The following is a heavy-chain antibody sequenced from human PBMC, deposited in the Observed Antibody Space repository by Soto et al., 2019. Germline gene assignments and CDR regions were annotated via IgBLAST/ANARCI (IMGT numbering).Heavy chain of an antibody. V-gene: IGHV4-61*01. D-gene: IGHD2-2*01. CDR1: GGSVSSGSYY. CDR2: IYYSGST. Sequence: QVQLQESGPGLVKPSETLSLTCTVSGGSVSSGSYYWSWIRQPPGKGLEWIGYIYYSGSTNYNPSLKSRVSISVDTSKNQFSLKLSSVIAADTAAYYCARDGVVPAARSNYYYYHGMDVWGQGTTVTVSS. J-gene: IGHJ6*02. CDR3: ARDGVVPAARSNYYYYHGMDV.